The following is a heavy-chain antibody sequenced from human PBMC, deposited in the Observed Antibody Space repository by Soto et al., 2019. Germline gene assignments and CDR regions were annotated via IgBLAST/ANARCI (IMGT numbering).Heavy chain of an antibody. J-gene: IGHJ4*02. CDR2: IYYSGST. Sequence: QVQLQESGPGLVKPSQTLSLTCTVSGGSISSGVYYWSWIRQHPGKGLEWIGYIYYSGSTYYNPSITSRVTISVDTSKNQFSLKLSSVTAADTAVNYCARDLGGSGDYWGQGTLVTVSS. V-gene: IGHV4-31*03. CDR1: GGSISSGVYY. CDR3: ARDLGGSGDY. D-gene: IGHD1-26*01.